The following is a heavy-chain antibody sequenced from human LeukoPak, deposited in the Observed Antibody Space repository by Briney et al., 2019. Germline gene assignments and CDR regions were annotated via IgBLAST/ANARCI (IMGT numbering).Heavy chain of an antibody. CDR2: ISGSGDST. V-gene: IGHV3-23*01. CDR1: GFTFSSHA. CDR3: AKKAGSMIAEFDF. D-gene: IGHD3-10*01. Sequence: GGSLRLSCEASGFTFSSHAMSWVRQAPGKGLEWVSVISGSGDSTYYADSVKGRFTSSRDNSKNTLYLQMNSLRAEDTAVYYCAKKAGSMIAEFDFWGQGTLVTVSS. J-gene: IGHJ4*02.